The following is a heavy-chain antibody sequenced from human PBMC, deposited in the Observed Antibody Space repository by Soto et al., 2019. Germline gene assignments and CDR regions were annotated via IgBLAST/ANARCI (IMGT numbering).Heavy chain of an antibody. CDR2: INSYGGST. CDR3: VKDGGAPVPNHDFWIHYHLGFDY. D-gene: IGHD3-3*01. Sequence: HPGGSLRLSCSASGFTFSTYAMHWVRQAPGKGLEFISSINSYGGSTYHADSVRGRFTISRDNSKSTLYLQMSSLRADDTAVYYCVKDGGAPVPNHDFWIHYHLGFDYWGLGTLVTVSS. V-gene: IGHV3-64D*06. CDR1: GFTFSTYA. J-gene: IGHJ4*02.